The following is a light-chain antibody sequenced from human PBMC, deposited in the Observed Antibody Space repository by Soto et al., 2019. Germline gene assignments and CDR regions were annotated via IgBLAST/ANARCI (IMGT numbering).Light chain of an antibody. V-gene: IGKV3-15*01. CDR1: QSVGSN. CDR2: GAS. J-gene: IGKJ4*01. CDR3: QEYSNWPLLS. Sequence: EVVLTHSPSTLSVSPGAGSTLSCRASQSVGSNLAWYQQKPGQTPRVLIYGASTRAIGIPARFSGSGFGTEFTLTISSLQSEDFVVYYCQEYSNWPLLSFGGGTKVDIK.